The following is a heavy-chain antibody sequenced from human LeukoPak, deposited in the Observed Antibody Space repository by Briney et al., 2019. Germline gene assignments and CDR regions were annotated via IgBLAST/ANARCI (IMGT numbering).Heavy chain of an antibody. D-gene: IGHD1-26*01. V-gene: IGHV4-59*01. J-gene: IGHJ4*02. CDR3: ARAAYSGSYHSDY. CDR1: GGSISSYY. CDR2: IYYSGST. Sequence: SETLSLTCTVSGGSISSYYWSWIRQPPGKGLEWIGYIYYSGSTNYNPSLKSRVTISVDTSKDQFSLKLSSVTAADTAVYYCARAAYSGSYHSDYWGQGTLVTVSS.